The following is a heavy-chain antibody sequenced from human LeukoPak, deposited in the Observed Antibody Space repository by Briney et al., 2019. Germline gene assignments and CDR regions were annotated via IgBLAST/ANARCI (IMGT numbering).Heavy chain of an antibody. J-gene: IGHJ4*02. CDR3: ARGVGPTRVLDY. V-gene: IGHV3-64*01. D-gene: IGHD1-26*01. Sequence: GGSLRLSCAASGFTFTSYAFYWVRQAPGKGLEFVSGISSAGHNTIYSNSVEGRFIISRDDSKNTVYLQVGSLRIEDTAVYYCARGVGPTRVLDYWGQGTLVTVSS. CDR1: GFTFTSYA. CDR2: ISSAGHNT.